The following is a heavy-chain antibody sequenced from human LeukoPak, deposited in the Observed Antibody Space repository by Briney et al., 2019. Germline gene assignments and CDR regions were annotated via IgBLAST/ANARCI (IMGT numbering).Heavy chain of an antibody. J-gene: IGHJ4*02. V-gene: IGHV4-4*02. D-gene: IGHD6-25*01. CDR2: VDLDGRT. Sequence: SETLSLTCGVSGGSVSSTNWWTWIRQPPGKVLEWIEEVDLDGRTHFNPSLKSRLTMSVDLSENHVSLKLTSVTAADTAVYYCAREGGFYRPLDYSGQGTLVTVSS. CDR1: GGSVSSTNW. CDR3: AREGGFYRPLDY.